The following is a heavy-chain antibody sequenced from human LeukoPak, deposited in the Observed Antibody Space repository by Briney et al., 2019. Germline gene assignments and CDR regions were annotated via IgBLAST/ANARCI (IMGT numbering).Heavy chain of an antibody. J-gene: IGHJ3*02. CDR1: GGSVSNSNYC. V-gene: IGHV4-39*01. D-gene: IGHD4-23*01. CDR2: IDYSGSP. Sequence: PSETLSLTCTVSGGSVSNSNYCWGWIRQPPGKQLEWIGSIDYSGSPLYNPSLKSRVTISVDTSKNQFSLELSSVTAADTAVYDCARPLDCNYGGTAFDIWGQGTMVTVSS. CDR3: ARPLDCNYGGTAFDI.